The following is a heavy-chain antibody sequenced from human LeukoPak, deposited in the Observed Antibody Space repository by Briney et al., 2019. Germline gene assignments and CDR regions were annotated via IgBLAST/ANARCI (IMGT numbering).Heavy chain of an antibody. CDR2: ISGSGGST. CDR3: ARDNYYGSGSYTAY. Sequence: GGSLRLSCVASGFTFSNFAISWVRQAPGKGLEWVSSISGSGGSTYYPDSVEGRFPISRDNSKNTLYLQMNDLGADDTAVYYCARDNYYGSGSYTAYWGQGTLVTVSS. CDR1: GFTFSNFA. D-gene: IGHD3-10*01. V-gene: IGHV3-23*01. J-gene: IGHJ4*02.